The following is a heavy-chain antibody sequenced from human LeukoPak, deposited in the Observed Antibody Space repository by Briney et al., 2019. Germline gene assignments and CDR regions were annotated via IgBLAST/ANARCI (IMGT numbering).Heavy chain of an antibody. CDR1: GFTFSKAW. V-gene: IGHV3-15*01. Sequence: GGSLRLSCAASGFTFSKAWMSWVRQAPGKGLEWVGRIKSKTDGGTTDYAANVKGRFTISRYDSKNTLYLQMNSLKTEDTAVYYCITFSMIVVVITDWGQGTLVTVSS. D-gene: IGHD3-22*01. CDR3: ITFSMIVVVITD. CDR2: IKSKTDGGTT. J-gene: IGHJ4*02.